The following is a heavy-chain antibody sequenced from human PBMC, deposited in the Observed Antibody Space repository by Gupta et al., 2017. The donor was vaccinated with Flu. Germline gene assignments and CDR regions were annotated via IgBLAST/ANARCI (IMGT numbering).Heavy chain of an antibody. CDR1: DYS. CDR2: ISWSGNNT. D-gene: IGHD6-19*01. J-gene: IGHJ4*02. V-gene: IGHV3-9*01. Sequence: DYSMLWVRQAPGKGLEWIAGISWSGNNTDYAQSWKGRFTISRDNAKSTVYMEMNSLRAADTALYYCVKDKEQWLDPVALDYWGQGTLVTVSS. CDR3: VKDKEQWLDPVALDY.